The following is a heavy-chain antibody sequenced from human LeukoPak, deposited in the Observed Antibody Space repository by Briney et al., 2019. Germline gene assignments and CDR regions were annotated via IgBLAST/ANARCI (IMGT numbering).Heavy chain of an antibody. CDR1: GLSISGYW. J-gene: IGHJ5*02. Sequence: QPGGSLRLSCTASGLSISGYWMHWVHQAPGKGLVWLSRINSDGSGTDYADSVKGRFTVSRDNGKNTVYLRMSSLRAEDTAVYYCARDPYILDAAWGQGTLVTVSS. D-gene: IGHD3-16*01. V-gene: IGHV3-74*01. CDR2: INSDGSGT. CDR3: ARDPYILDAA.